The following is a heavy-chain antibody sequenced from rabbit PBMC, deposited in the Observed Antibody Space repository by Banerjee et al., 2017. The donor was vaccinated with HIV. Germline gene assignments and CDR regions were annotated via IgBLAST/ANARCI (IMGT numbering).Heavy chain of an antibody. CDR1: GLDFSSSYW. CDR2: IGAGDGST. J-gene: IGHJ6*01. D-gene: IGHD7-1*01. Sequence: QEQLEESGGDLVQPEGSLTLTCKASGLDFSSSYWICWVRQAPGKGLDWIACIGAGDGSTDYASWAKGRFTISKTSSTTVTLQMASLTGADTATYFCARDGIGSSGVYYGMDLWGPGTLVTVS. V-gene: IGHV1S45*01. CDR3: ARDGIGSSGVYYGMDL.